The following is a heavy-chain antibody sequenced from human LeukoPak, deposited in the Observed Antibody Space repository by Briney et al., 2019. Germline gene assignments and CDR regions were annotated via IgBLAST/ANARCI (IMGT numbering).Heavy chain of an antibody. CDR1: GFTFDDYD. D-gene: IGHD3-10*01. Sequence: GRSLRLSCAASGFTFDDYDMSWVRQAPGKGLEWVSGINWNGGSTGYADSVKGRFTISRDNAKHSLYLQMNSVRAEETALSYCARRDYYGSGSPDYWGQGTLVTVSS. V-gene: IGHV3-20*04. CDR2: INWNGGST. J-gene: IGHJ4*02. CDR3: ARRDYYGSGSPDY.